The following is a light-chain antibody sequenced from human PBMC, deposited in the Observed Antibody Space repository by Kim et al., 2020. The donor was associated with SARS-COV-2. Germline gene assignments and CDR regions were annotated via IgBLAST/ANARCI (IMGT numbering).Light chain of an antibody. CDR1: KLGDKY. J-gene: IGLJ2*01. CDR2: QDS. Sequence: SYELTQPPSVSVSPGQTASITCSGDKLGDKYACWYQQKPGQSPVLVIYQDSKRPSGIPERFSGSNPGNTATLTISGTQAMGEADYYCQAWDSSTVVFGGG. V-gene: IGLV3-1*01. CDR3: QAWDSSTVV.